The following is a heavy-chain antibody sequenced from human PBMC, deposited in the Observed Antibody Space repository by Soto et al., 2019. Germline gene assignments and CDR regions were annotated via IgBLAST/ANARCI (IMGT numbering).Heavy chain of an antibody. D-gene: IGHD2-21*02. CDR2: ISSSGGST. Sequence: EVQLLKYGGGLVQPGGSLRLSCAASGFTFSSYAMSWVRQAPGKGLEWVSTISSSGGSTHYADSVKGRFTISRDNSKNTLYLQMNSLRAEDTAVYYCAKFYGGNSAHTYTIDPWGQGTLVTVSS. CDR3: AKFYGGNSAHTYTIDP. CDR1: GFTFSSYA. V-gene: IGHV3-23*01. J-gene: IGHJ5*02.